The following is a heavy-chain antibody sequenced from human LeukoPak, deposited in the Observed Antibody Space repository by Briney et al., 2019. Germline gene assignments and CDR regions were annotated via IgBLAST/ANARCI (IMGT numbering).Heavy chain of an antibody. J-gene: IGHJ5*02. CDR3: ARLGMVRGAPVAHNWFDP. Sequence: VASVKVSFKASGYTFTSYGISWVRQAPGQGLEWMGWMNPNSGNTGYAQKFQGRVTITRNTSISTAYMELSSLRSEDTAVYYCARLGMVRGAPVAHNWFDPWGQGTLVTVSS. CDR1: GYTFTSYG. CDR2: MNPNSGNT. V-gene: IGHV1-8*03. D-gene: IGHD3-10*01.